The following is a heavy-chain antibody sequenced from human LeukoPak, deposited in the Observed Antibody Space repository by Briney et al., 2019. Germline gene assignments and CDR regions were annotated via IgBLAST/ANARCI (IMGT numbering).Heavy chain of an antibody. CDR1: GFSFSSYG. J-gene: IGHJ6*02. CDR3: ARGQYCSGVSCYTYYYYYNMDV. V-gene: IGHV3-30*19. Sequence: GGSLRLSCAASGFSFSSYGMHWVRQAPGKGLEWVAVISNDGSKKYYGDSVKGRLTISRDNSKNTLYLQVNSLRVEDAAVYYCARGQYCSGVSCYTYYYYYNMDVWGQGTTVTVSS. D-gene: IGHD2-2*02. CDR2: ISNDGSKK.